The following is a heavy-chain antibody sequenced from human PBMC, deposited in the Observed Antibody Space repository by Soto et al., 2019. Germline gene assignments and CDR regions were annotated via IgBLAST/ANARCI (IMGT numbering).Heavy chain of an antibody. J-gene: IGHJ4*02. CDR2: IYYSGST. D-gene: IGHD3-10*01. V-gene: IGHV4-30-4*01. CDR1: GGSVSSGDSY. Sequence: SETLSLTCTVSGGSVSSGDSYWSWIRQPPGKGLEWIGYIYYSGSTYYNPSLESRVTISVDTSKNQFSLKLRSVTAADTAVYYCARDLYYGSGSYSLYFDDWGQGTLVTVSS. CDR3: ARDLYYGSGSYSLYFDD.